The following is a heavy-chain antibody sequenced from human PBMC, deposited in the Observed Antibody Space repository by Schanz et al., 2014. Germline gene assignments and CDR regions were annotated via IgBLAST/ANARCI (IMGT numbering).Heavy chain of an antibody. CDR2: ISAYNGNT. CDR3: ARGGYSSGWYDRDIAHFDY. CDR1: GYTFTSYG. Sequence: QVQLVPSGAEVKKPGASVKVSCKASGYTFTSYGINWVRQAPGQGLEWMGWISAYNGNTNYAQKLQGRVTRTTDTSTSPAYMELRSLRSDDTAVYYCARGGYSSGWYDRDIAHFDYWGQGTLVTVSS. D-gene: IGHD6-19*01. V-gene: IGHV1-18*01. J-gene: IGHJ4*02.